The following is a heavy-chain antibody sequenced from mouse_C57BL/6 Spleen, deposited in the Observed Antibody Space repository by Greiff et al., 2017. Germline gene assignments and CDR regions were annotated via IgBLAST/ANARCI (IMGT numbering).Heavy chain of an antibody. CDR2: INPSNGGT. D-gene: IGHD1-1*01. J-gene: IGHJ4*01. CDR1: GYTFTSYW. V-gene: IGHV1-53*01. Sequence: VQLQQPGTELVKPGASVKLSCKASGYTFTSYWMHWVKQRPGQGLEWIGNINPSNGGTNYNEKFKSKATLTVDKSSSTAYMQLSSLTSEDSAVYYCAREGDYYGSSYGAMDYWGQGTSVTVSS. CDR3: AREGDYYGSSYGAMDY.